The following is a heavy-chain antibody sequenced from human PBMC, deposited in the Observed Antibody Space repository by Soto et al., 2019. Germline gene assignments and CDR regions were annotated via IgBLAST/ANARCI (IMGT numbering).Heavy chain of an antibody. D-gene: IGHD6-6*01. CDR2: IYYSGNT. V-gene: IGHV4-30-4*01. CDR1: GGSISSGYYY. CDR3: ARRSSSSLGSLFDP. J-gene: IGHJ5*02. Sequence: SETLSLTCSVSGGSISSGYYYWSWIRQPPGKGLEWIGNIYYSGNTYYNPSLKSRLIISIDTSKNQFSLKLSSVTPTDTAVYYCARRSSSSLGSLFDPWGRGILVTVSS.